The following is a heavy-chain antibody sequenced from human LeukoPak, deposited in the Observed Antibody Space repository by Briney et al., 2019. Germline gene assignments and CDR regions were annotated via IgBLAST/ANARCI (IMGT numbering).Heavy chain of an antibody. CDR2: IKRDGSEK. J-gene: IGHJ4*02. D-gene: IGHD6-13*01. CDR1: GITFSSYW. Sequence: GGSLRLSCAASGITFSSYWMTWVRQAPGKGLEWVANIKRDGSEKYYLNSVKGRFTISRDNAKNSLYLQMDSLRAEDTAVYYCARDGTAVGINYDYWGQGTLVTVSS. V-gene: IGHV3-7*03. CDR3: ARDGTAVGINYDY.